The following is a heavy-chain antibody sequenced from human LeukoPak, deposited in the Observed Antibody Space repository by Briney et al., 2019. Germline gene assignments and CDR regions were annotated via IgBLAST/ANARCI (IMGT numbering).Heavy chain of an antibody. CDR2: INPNSGGT. CDR1: GYTFTGYY. V-gene: IGHV1-2*06. J-gene: IGHJ6*03. CDR3: AKDGANKVRGVHYFYMDV. D-gene: IGHD3-10*01. Sequence: ASVKVSCKASGYTFTGYYMHWVRRAPGQGLEWVGRINPNSGGTNYAQKFQGRVTMTRDTSISTGYMELSGLRSDDTAVCYCAKDGANKVRGVHYFYMDVWGKGTTVTVSS.